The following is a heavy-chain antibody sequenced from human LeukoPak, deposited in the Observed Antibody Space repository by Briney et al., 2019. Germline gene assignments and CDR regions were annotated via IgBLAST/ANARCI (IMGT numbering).Heavy chain of an antibody. J-gene: IGHJ4*02. CDR3: ARDRDIVVVPAAIVHFDY. D-gene: IGHD2-2*01. V-gene: IGHV1-18*01. Sequence: ASVKVSCKASGYTFTSYGISWVRQAPGQGLEWMGWISAYNGNTNYAQKHQGRVTMTTDTSTSTAYMELRSLRSDDTAVYYCARDRDIVVVPAAIVHFDYWGQGTLVTVSS. CDR1: GYTFTSYG. CDR2: ISAYNGNT.